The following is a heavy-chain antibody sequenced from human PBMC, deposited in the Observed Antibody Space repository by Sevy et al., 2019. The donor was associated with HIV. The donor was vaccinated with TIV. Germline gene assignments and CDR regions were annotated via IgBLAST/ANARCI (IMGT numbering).Heavy chain of an antibody. CDR2: VSCDGSEI. CDR1: GFTFSTYA. V-gene: IGHV3-30-3*01. Sequence: GGSLRLSCAVSGFTFSTYAMHWVRQAPGKGLECVSIVSCDGSEINYADSVKGRFTISIDNSRNTLYLQMNSLRTEDTALYYCARDQLGSIDYWGQGTLVTVSS. J-gene: IGHJ4*02. CDR3: ARDQLGSIDY. D-gene: IGHD7-27*01.